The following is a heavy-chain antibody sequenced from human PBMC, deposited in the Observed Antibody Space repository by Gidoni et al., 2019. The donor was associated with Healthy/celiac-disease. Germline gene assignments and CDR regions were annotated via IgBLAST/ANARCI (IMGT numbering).Heavy chain of an antibody. CDR1: GCTFSSYG. V-gene: IGHV3-30*18. CDR3: AKDRGSYLSTYAEYFQH. CDR2: ISYDGSNK. Sequence: QVQLVESGGGVVQPGRSLSRPCSASGCTFSSYGMHWDRQAPGKGLEVVAVISYDGSNKYYADSVKGRFTISRDNSKNTLYLQMNSLRAEDTAVYYCAKDRGSYLSTYAEYFQHWGQGTLVTVSS. D-gene: IGHD1-26*01. J-gene: IGHJ1*01.